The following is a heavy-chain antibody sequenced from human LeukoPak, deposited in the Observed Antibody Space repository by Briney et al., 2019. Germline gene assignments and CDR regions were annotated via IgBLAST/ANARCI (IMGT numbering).Heavy chain of an antibody. V-gene: IGHV3-64*04. D-gene: IGHD6-19*01. Sequence: PGGSLRLSCSASGFTFSSYAMHWVRQAPGKGLEYVSAISSNGGSTYYADSVKGRFSISRDNSKNTLYLQMNSLRAEDTAVYYCAKKDRSGWYSSFDYWGQGTLVTVSS. CDR1: GFTFSSYA. J-gene: IGHJ4*02. CDR2: ISSNGGST. CDR3: AKKDRSGWYSSFDY.